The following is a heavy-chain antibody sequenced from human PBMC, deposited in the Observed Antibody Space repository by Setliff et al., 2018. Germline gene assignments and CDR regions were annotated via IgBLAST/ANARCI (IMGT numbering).Heavy chain of an antibody. CDR1: GYIFIDYY. CDR2: INPDSGDT. D-gene: IGHD3-10*01. J-gene: IGHJ6*04. V-gene: IGHV1-2*02. CDR3: ASLELPRFDMDV. Sequence: GASVKVSCKASGYIFIDYYIQWVRQAPGQGLEWMGWINPDSGDTKYVEKFQGGVTMTRDTSITTAYMELSRLRSDDTAVYYCASLELPRFDMDVWGKGTTVTVSS.